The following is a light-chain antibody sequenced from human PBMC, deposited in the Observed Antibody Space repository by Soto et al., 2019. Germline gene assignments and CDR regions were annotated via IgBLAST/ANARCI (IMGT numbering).Light chain of an antibody. CDR1: SSDVGSYNL. CDR2: EGS. J-gene: IGLJ1*01. CDR3: CSYAGSSPNYV. V-gene: IGLV2-23*01. Sequence: QSALTQPAYVSGSPGQSITISCTGTSSDVGSYNLVSWYQQHPGKAPKLMIYEGSKRPSGVSNRFSGSKSGNTASLTISGLQAEDEADYYCCSYAGSSPNYVFGTGTKLTVL.